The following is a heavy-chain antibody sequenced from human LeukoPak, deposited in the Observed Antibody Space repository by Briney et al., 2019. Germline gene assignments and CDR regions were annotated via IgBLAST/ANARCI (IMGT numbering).Heavy chain of an antibody. CDR3: ARTQQLVLRSPLDP. J-gene: IGHJ5*02. CDR1: GGTFSSYA. CDR2: MNPYSANT. D-gene: IGHD6-13*01. Sequence: ASVKVSCKASGGTFSSYAISWVRQAPGQGLEWMGWMNPYSANTGYAQNFQGRITITRNTSISTAYMELSSLRSEDTAVYYCARTQQLVLRSPLDPWGLGTLVTVSS. V-gene: IGHV1-8*03.